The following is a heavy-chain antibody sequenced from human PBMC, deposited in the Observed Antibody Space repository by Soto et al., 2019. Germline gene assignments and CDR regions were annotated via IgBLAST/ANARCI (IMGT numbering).Heavy chain of an antibody. CDR2: ISAYNGNT. CDR3: ARDLADYGSGSYYTFYGMDV. CDR1: GYTFTSYG. J-gene: IGHJ6*02. V-gene: IGHV1-18*01. Sequence: ASVKVSCKASGYTFTSYGISWVRQAPGQGLEWMGWISAYNGNTNYAQKLQGRVTMTTDTSTSTAYMELRSLRSDDTAVYYCARDLADYGSGSYYTFYGMDVWGQGTTVTVSS. D-gene: IGHD3-10*01.